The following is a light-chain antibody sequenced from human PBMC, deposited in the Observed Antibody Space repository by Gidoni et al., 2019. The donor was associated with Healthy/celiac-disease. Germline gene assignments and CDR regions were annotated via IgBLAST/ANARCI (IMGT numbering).Light chain of an antibody. Sequence: DIQLTQSPSFLSASVGDRVTIPCRASQGISSYLAWYQQKPGKAPQLLIYAASTLQSGVPSRFSGSGSGTEFTLKISSLQPEDFATYYCQQLNSNPVTFGPGTKVEIK. V-gene: IGKV1-9*01. CDR2: AAS. CDR3: QQLNSNPVT. J-gene: IGKJ3*01. CDR1: QGISSY.